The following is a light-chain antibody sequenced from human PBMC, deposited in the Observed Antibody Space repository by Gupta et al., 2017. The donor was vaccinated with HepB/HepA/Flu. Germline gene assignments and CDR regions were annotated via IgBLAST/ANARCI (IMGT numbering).Light chain of an antibody. CDR1: SSDVGGFNY. CDR2: DVS. CDR3: SSDTSSSTYV. V-gene: IGLV2-14*01. Sequence: QSSLTHPSSVSGSPGPSITISCTGTSSDVGGFNYVSWYPQHPGKAPKLMIYDVSNRPSGVSNRFSGSKSGNTASLTISGHKAEDEADYYCSSDTSSSTYVFGSGTKVTVL. J-gene: IGLJ1*01.